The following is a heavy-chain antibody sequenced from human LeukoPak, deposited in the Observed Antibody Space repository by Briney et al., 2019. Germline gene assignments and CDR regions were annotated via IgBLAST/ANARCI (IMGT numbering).Heavy chain of an antibody. CDR2: ISGGGGST. V-gene: IGHV3-43*02. Sequence: SGGSLRLSCAASGFTFDNYAMHWVRQAPGKGLEWVSHISGGGGSTSYADSVKGRFTISRDNSKGSLYLQMNSLTTEDTALYYCAKVLGSSSWYSLGYWGQGTLVTVSS. CDR1: GFTFDNYA. D-gene: IGHD6-13*01. J-gene: IGHJ4*02. CDR3: AKVLGSSSWYSLGY.